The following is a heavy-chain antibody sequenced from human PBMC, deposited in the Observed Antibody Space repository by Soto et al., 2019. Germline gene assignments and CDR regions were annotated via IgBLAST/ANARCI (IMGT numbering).Heavy chain of an antibody. V-gene: IGHV3-23*01. J-gene: IGHJ4*02. Sequence: EVQLLESGGGLVQPGGSLRLSCAASGFTFSSYAMSWVRQAPGKGLEWVSAISGSGGSTYYADSVKGRFTISRDNSKNTLYLQMNSLRAKDTAVYYCAKDSSGWPTFFDYWGQGTLVTVSS. CDR3: AKDSSGWPTFFDY. CDR1: GFTFSSYA. CDR2: ISGSGGST. D-gene: IGHD6-19*01.